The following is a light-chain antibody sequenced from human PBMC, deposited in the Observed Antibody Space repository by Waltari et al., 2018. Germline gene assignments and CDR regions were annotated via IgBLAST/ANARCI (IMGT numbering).Light chain of an antibody. CDR2: RNN. V-gene: IGLV1-47*01. J-gene: IGLJ3*02. Sequence: QSVLTQPPSASGTPGQRVTISCSGSSSNIGSNYVSWYQQLPGTAPKLLIYRNNQRPSGVPDRFSGSKSVTSASLASSGLRSEDEADYYCAAWDDSLSAWVFGGGTKLTVL. CDR1: SSNIGSNY. CDR3: AAWDDSLSAWV.